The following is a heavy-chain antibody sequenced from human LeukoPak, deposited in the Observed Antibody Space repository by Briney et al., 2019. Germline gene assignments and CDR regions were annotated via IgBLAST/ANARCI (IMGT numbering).Heavy chain of an antibody. Sequence: SQTLSLTCAISGDSVSSNGASWNWIRQSPSRGLEWLGRTYYRSQQWHSDYAPSVKGRITLNPDTIKNQFSLQLNSMTPEDTAVYYCGRETDFGVVTNWGQGTLVTVSS. CDR3: GRETDFGVVTN. D-gene: IGHD3-3*01. CDR2: TYYRSQQWHS. CDR1: GDSVSSNGAS. V-gene: IGHV6-1*01. J-gene: IGHJ4*02.